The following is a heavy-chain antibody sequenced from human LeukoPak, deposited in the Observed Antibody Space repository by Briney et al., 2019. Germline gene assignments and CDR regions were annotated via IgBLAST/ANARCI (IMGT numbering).Heavy chain of an antibody. D-gene: IGHD6-13*01. J-gene: IGHJ4*02. CDR1: GFTFSSYG. V-gene: IGHV3-21*04. Sequence: PGGSLRLSCAASGFTFSSYGMTWVRQAPGKGLEWVSSISSSSSYIYYADSVKGRFTISRDNSKNTLYLQMNSLRAEDTAVYYCAKPPAATSWGQGTLVTVSS. CDR3: AKPPAATS. CDR2: ISSSSSYI.